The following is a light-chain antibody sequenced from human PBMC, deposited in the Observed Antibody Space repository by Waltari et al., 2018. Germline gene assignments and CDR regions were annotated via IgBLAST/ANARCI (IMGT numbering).Light chain of an antibody. CDR1: SLRTSY. V-gene: IGLV3-19*01. CDR3: SSRDSSASHVL. J-gene: IGLJ2*01. Sequence: SSELTQDPAVSVALRQTVTITCQGASLRTSYASWYQQKSGQAPILVLFGKNKRPSGIPDRFSGYNSESTTSLTITGAQAEDEAEYYCSSRDSSASHVLFAGGTKLTVL. CDR2: GKN.